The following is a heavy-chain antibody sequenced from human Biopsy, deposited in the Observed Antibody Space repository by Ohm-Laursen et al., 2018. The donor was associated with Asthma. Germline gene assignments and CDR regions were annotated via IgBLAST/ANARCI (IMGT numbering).Heavy chain of an antibody. Sequence: SLRLSCTASGAHFGSYNMHWARQAPGKGLEWVEVITFDGSTQHYGNSVKGRFTISRDNAKNMLFLQMNSLRSDDTAVYYCSRDTLGYYFDIWGPGTQVTVSS. J-gene: IGHJ4*02. CDR3: SRDTLGYYFDI. V-gene: IGHV3-30-3*01. D-gene: IGHD6-13*01. CDR1: GAHFGSYN. CDR2: ITFDGSTQ.